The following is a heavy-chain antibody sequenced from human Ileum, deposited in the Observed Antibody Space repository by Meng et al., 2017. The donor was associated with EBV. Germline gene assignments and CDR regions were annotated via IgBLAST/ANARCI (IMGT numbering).Heavy chain of an antibody. CDR1: GDSISDGGFY. J-gene: IGHJ5*02. CDR2: IYYRGTT. Sequence: QVQLQESGPGLVKPSQTLSPTCAVSGDSISDGGFYWSWIRQPPGRGLEWIGYIYYRGTTYYNPSLKSRVTMSVDTSKNQFSLNLSSVTAADTAVYYCARVSSWIINARPNFFDPWGQGTLVTVYS. D-gene: IGHD6-13*01. CDR3: ARVSSWIINARPNFFDP. V-gene: IGHV4-30-4*01.